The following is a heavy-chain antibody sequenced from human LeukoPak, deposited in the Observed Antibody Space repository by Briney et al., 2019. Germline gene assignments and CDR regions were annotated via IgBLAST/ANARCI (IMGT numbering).Heavy chain of an antibody. D-gene: IGHD3-3*02. V-gene: IGHV4-34*01. CDR3: ARSPFRRRGHAFDI. CDR1: GGSFSGYY. Sequence: SETLSLTCAVYGGSFSGYYWSWIRQPPGKGLEWIGEINHSGGTNYNPSLKSRVTISVDTSKNQFSLKLSSVTAADTAVYYCARSPFRRRGHAFDIWGQGTMVTVSS. J-gene: IGHJ3*02. CDR2: INHSGGT.